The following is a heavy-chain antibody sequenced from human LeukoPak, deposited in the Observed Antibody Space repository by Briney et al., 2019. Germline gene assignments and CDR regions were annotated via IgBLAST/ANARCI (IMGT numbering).Heavy chain of an antibody. CDR3: ARVGGGSDPYYAMDV. Sequence: SETLSLTCTVSGGSMSSYYWSWIRQPPGKGLVWIGYIYYSGSTNYNPSLKSRVTISVDTSKNQFSLKLSSVNPEDTAVYYCARVGGGSDPYYAMDVWGQGTTVTVSS. V-gene: IGHV4-59*08. CDR2: IYYSGST. J-gene: IGHJ6*02. CDR1: GGSMSSYY. D-gene: IGHD2-15*01.